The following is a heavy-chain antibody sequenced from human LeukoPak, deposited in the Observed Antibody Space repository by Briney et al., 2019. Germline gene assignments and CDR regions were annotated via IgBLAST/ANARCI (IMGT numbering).Heavy chain of an antibody. CDR1: GFTFSSYG. CDR2: IRYDGSNK. D-gene: IGHD6-13*01. V-gene: IGHV3-30*02. J-gene: IGHJ4*02. Sequence: GGSLRLSCAASGFTFSSYGMHWVRQAPGKGLEWVAFIRYDGSNKYYADSVKGRFTISRDNSKNTLYLQMNSLRAEDTAVYYCANLELVSYYFDYWGQGTLVTVSS. CDR3: ANLELVSYYFDY.